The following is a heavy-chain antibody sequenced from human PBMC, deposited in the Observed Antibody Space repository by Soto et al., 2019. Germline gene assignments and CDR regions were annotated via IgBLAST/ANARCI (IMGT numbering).Heavy chain of an antibody. Sequence: QVQLVQSGAEVKKPGSSVRVSCKASGTIFSSYTISWVRQAPGQGLEWMGRIIPILGETNSAQKFQDRVTLXXDKPTNTAYMELNSLRLEDTAVYYCARGLGGRMDDWGQGTTVTVSS. D-gene: IGHD3-16*01. V-gene: IGHV1-69*08. CDR1: GTIFSSYT. CDR2: IIPILGET. CDR3: ARGLGGRMDD. J-gene: IGHJ6*02.